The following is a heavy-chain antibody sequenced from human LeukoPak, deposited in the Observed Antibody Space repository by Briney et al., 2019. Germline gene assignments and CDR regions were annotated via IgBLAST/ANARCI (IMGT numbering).Heavy chain of an antibody. Sequence: SETLSLTCTVSGGSISSSSYYWGWIRQPPGKGLEWIGSIYYSGSTYYNPSLKSRVTISVDTSKNQFSPKLSSVTAADTAVYYCARQGSVDDFWSGYYSPRDDAFDIWGQGTMVTVSS. D-gene: IGHD3-3*01. CDR3: ARQGSVDDFWSGYYSPRDDAFDI. V-gene: IGHV4-39*01. CDR1: GGSISSSSYY. J-gene: IGHJ3*02. CDR2: IYYSGST.